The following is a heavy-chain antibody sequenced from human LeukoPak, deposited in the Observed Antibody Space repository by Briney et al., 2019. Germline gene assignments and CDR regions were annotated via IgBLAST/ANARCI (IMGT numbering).Heavy chain of an antibody. Sequence: PSETLSLTCTVSGGSISSSSYYWGWIRQPPGKGLEWIGSIYYSGSTYYNPSLKSRVTISVDTSKNQFSLKLSSVTAADTAVYYCARGYYGSGSYLRRLLFDYWGQGTLVTVSS. CDR1: GGSISSSSYY. CDR3: ARGYYGSGSYLRRLLFDY. D-gene: IGHD3-10*01. V-gene: IGHV4-39*07. CDR2: IYYSGST. J-gene: IGHJ4*02.